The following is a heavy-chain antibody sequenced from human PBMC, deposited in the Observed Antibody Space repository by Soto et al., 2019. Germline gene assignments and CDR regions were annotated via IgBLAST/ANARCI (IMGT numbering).Heavy chain of an antibody. V-gene: IGHV4-34*01. J-gene: IGHJ4*02. Sequence: SETLSLTCAVYGGSFSGYYWSWIRQPPGKGLEWIGEINHSGSTNYNPSLKSRVTISVDTSKNQFSLKLSSVTAADTAVYYCARLEYIWGSYRFDYWGQGTLVTVSS. D-gene: IGHD3-16*02. CDR1: GGSFSGYY. CDR3: ARLEYIWGSYRFDY. CDR2: INHSGST.